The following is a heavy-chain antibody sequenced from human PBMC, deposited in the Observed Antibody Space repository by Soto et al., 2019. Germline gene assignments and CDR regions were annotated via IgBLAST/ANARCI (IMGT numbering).Heavy chain of an antibody. Sequence: EVQLIESGGGLVQPGGSLRLSSAPSGFTFTKSWMHWVRQTPGKGLEWVSRVNTDGSDTIYADSVKGRFTISRDNAKNTLYLQMNSLTAEDTAMYYCARDQSVSGPTTFHYWGQGALVTVSS. V-gene: IGHV3-74*01. J-gene: IGHJ4*02. CDR2: VNTDGSDT. CDR1: GFTFTKSW. CDR3: ARDQSVSGPTTFHY. D-gene: IGHD6-19*01.